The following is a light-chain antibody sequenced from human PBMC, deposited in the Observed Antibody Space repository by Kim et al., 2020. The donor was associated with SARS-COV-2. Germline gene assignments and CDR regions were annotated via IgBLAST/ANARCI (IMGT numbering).Light chain of an antibody. J-gene: IGKJ3*01. CDR2: SAS. CDR3: QQSYSTPFT. V-gene: IGKV1-39*01. CDR1: QSISSY. Sequence: DIQMTQSPSSLSASVGDRVTITCRASQSISSYLNWYQQKPGKAPNLLIYSASSLQSGGPSRFSGSGSGPDFTLTISSLRPEDFATYYCQQSYSTPFTFGPGTKVDIK.